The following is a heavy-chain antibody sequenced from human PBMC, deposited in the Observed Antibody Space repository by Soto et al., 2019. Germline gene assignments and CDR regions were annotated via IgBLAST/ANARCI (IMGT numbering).Heavy chain of an antibody. J-gene: IGHJ5*02. D-gene: IGHD6-19*01. V-gene: IGHV4-61*01. CDR1: GGSVSSGSYY. CDR2: IYYSGST. Sequence: PSETLSLTCTVSGGSVSSGSYYWSWIRQPPGKGLEWIGYIYYSGSTNYNPSLKSRVTISVDTSKNQFSLKLSSVNAADTAVYYCARGTRIEVARRGGWLDPWGQGTLVTVSS. CDR3: ARGTRIEVARRGGWLDP.